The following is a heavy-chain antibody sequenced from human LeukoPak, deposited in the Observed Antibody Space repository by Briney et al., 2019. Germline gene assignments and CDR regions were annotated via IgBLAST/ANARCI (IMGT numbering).Heavy chain of an antibody. D-gene: IGHD2-2*01. CDR1: GYTFTSYA. CDR3: ASGYCSSTSCGFGGDAFDI. J-gene: IGHJ3*02. CDR2: INAGNGNT. V-gene: IGHV1-3*01. Sequence: ASVKVSCKASGYTFTSYAMHWVRQAPGQRLEWMGWINAGNGNTKYSQKFQGRVTITRDTSASTAYMELSSLRSEDTAVYYCASGYCSSTSCGFGGDAFDIWGQGTMVTVSS.